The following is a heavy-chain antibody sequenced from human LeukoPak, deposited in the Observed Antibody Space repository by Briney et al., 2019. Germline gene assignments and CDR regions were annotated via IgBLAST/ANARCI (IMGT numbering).Heavy chain of an antibody. CDR2: IYYSGST. CDR3: ARDLNNWNPSRAFDI. D-gene: IGHD1-20*01. Sequence: SETLSLTCTVSGGSISSSSYYWGWVRQPPGKGLEGIGYIYYSGSTNYNPSLKSRVTISVDTSKNQFSLKLSSVTAADTAVYYCARDLNNWNPSRAFDIWGQGTMVTVSS. J-gene: IGHJ3*02. CDR1: GGSISSSSYY. V-gene: IGHV4-61*01.